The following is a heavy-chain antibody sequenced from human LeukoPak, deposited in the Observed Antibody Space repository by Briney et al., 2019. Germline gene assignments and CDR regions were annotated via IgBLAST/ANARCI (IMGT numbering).Heavy chain of an antibody. CDR3: ARAQGSPSFYCYDSSGPYDY. V-gene: IGHV1-18*01. CDR2: ISAYNGNT. D-gene: IGHD3-22*01. J-gene: IGHJ4*02. CDR1: GYTFTSYG. Sequence: ASVKVSCKASGYTFTSYGISWVRQAPGQGLEWMGWISAYNGNTNYAQKLQGRVTMTTDTSTSTAYMELRSLRSDDTAVYYCARAQGSPSFYCYDSSGPYDYWGQGTLVTVSS.